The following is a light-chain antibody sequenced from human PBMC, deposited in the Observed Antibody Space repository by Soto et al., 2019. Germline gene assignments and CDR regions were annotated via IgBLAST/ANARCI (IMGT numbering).Light chain of an antibody. J-gene: IGKJ5*01. Sequence: DIQMNHSPSSVSASVGYRVTIIFRASQGISRSLAWYQQKPGKAPKLLIYAASSLQSGVPSRFSGSGFGTDFTLTISSLQPEDSAIYYCQQADTFPITFGQGTRLEIK. CDR3: QQADTFPIT. CDR1: QGISRS. V-gene: IGKV1D-12*01. CDR2: AAS.